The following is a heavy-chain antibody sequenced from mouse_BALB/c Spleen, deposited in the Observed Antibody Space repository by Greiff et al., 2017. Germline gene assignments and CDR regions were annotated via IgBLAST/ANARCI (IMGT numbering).Heavy chain of an antibody. Sequence: EVQVVESGGGLVKPGGSLKLSCAASGFTFSSYAMSWVRQTPEKRLEWVASISSGGSTYYPDSVKGRFTISRDNARNILYLQMSSLRSEDTAMYYCARDYGSSYWYFDVWGAGTTVTVAS. V-gene: IGHV5-6-5*01. CDR1: GFTFSSYA. D-gene: IGHD1-1*01. CDR3: ARDYGSSYWYFDV. CDR2: ISSGGST. J-gene: IGHJ1*01.